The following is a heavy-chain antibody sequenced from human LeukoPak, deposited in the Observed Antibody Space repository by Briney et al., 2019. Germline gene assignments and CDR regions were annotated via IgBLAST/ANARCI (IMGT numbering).Heavy chain of an antibody. V-gene: IGHV3-30*02. J-gene: IGHJ4*02. Sequence: GGSLRLSCAASGFTFSSYGMHWVRQAPGKGLEWVAFIRYDGSNKYYADSVKGRFTISRDNSKNTLYLQMNSLRAEDTAVYYCAKVKKWDEYFDYWGQGTLVTVSS. CDR3: AKVKKWDEYFDY. CDR2: IRYDGSNK. D-gene: IGHD1-26*01. CDR1: GFTFSSYG.